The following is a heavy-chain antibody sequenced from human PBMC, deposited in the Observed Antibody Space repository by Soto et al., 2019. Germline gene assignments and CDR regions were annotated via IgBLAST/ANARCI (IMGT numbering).Heavy chain of an antibody. V-gene: IGHV1-69*01. D-gene: IGHD6-13*01. CDR3: ATVGRRAAAGRYFFDY. CDR2: IIPIFYTP. J-gene: IGHJ4*02. CDR1: GGTFSNYG. Sequence: QVQLVQSGAEVKKPGSSVKVSCKTSGGTFSNYGISWVRQAPGQGLEWMGGIIPIFYTPKYAQKFQGRVTFTADESKTTAHMELRSLRSEDTAMYFCATVGRRAAAGRYFFDYWGQGTLVTVSS.